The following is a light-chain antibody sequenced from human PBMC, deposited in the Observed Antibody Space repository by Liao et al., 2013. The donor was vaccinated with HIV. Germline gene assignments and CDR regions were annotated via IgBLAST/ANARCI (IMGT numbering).Light chain of an antibody. CDR3: LSADSSGTYWV. V-gene: IGLV3-25*03. CDR2: KDT. J-gene: IGLJ3*02. CDR1: ALPKQY. Sequence: SYELTQPPSVSVSPGQTARITCSGDALPKQYAYWYQQKPGQAPVLVIYKDTERPSGIPERFSGSTSGTTVTLTISGVQAEDEADYYCLSADSSGTYWVFGGVTKLTVL.